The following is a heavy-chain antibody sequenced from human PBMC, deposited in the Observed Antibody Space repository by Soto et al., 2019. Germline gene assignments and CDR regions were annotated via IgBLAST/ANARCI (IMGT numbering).Heavy chain of an antibody. Sequence: QVQLQESGPGLVKPSETLSLTCTVSGGSINSYYWSWIRQPPGKGLEWIGYIYYSGGTKYNPSPMGRVTIALDTSNNQVSQNLSSLTAADTAVYYCASRYSSRIDYWGQGTLVTVSS. D-gene: IGHD6-19*01. CDR3: ASRYSSRIDY. CDR1: GGSINSYY. J-gene: IGHJ4*02. CDR2: IYYSGGT. V-gene: IGHV4-59*08.